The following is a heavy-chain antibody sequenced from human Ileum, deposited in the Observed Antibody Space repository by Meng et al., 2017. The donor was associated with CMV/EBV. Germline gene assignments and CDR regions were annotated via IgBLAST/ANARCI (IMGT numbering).Heavy chain of an antibody. D-gene: IGHD4/OR15-4a*01. Sequence: TCAVYGGSLSGYYWTWIRQPPGKGLEWIGEVHPGGYTHLNTSLMNRISISRDTSQNQISLKMNSVTAADTALYFCARGDDGAKVGNLWGQGTLVTVSS. V-gene: IGHV4-34*01. CDR1: GGSLSGYY. CDR3: ARGDDGAKVGNL. J-gene: IGHJ5*02. CDR2: VHPGGYT.